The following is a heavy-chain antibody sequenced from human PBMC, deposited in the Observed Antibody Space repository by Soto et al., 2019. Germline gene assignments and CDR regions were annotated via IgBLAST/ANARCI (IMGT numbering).Heavy chain of an antibody. J-gene: IGHJ4*02. CDR2: IYHTGST. CDR3: ARATGTLRSRNCDY. D-gene: IGHD1-1*01. CDR1: GGSFSGYY. Sequence: PSETLSLTCAVYGGSFSGYYWSWIRQPPGKGLEWIGSIYHTGSTYYSKSLRSRLTMSVDTSKSQFSLRLSSVTAADTAVYYCARATGTLRSRNCDYWGQGSLVTVSS. V-gene: IGHV4-34*10.